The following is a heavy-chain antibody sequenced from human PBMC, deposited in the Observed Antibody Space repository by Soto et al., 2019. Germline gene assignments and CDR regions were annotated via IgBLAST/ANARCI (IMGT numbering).Heavy chain of an antibody. J-gene: IGHJ3*02. CDR2: IRSKANSYAT. Sequence: PGGSLRLSCAASGFTFSGSAMHWVRQASGKGLEWVGRIRSKANSYATAYAASVKGRFTISGDDSKNTAYLQMNSLKTEDTAVYYCTRVLWDSQGFDIWGQGTMVTVSS. CDR1: GFTFSGSA. CDR3: TRVLWDSQGFDI. D-gene: IGHD1-26*01. V-gene: IGHV3-73*01.